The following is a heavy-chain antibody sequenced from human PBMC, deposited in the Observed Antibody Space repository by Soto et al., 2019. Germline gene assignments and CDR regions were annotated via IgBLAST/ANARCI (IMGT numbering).Heavy chain of an antibody. CDR2: IIPILGIA. J-gene: IGHJ5*02. CDR3: GREGVVVPAAIWFDP. CDR1: GGTFSSYT. D-gene: IGHD2-2*01. V-gene: IGHV1-69*04. Sequence: SVKVSCKASGGTFSSYTISWVRQAPGQGLEWMGRIIPILGIANYAQKFQGRVTITADKSTSTAYMELSSLRSEDTAVYYCGREGVVVPAAIWFDPWGQGTLVTVSS.